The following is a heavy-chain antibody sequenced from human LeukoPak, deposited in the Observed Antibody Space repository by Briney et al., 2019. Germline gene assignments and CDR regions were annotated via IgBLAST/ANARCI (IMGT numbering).Heavy chain of an antibody. J-gene: IGHJ4*02. CDR2: IYYSGST. Sequence: PSETLSLTCTVSGGSISSSSYYWGWIRQPPGKGLEWIGGIYYSGSTYYNPSLKSRVTISADTSKNQFSLKLSSVTAADTAVYYCARLSPPEYNWNYGYHFDHWGQGTLVTVSS. CDR1: GGSISSSSYY. D-gene: IGHD1-7*01. V-gene: IGHV4-39*01. CDR3: ARLSPPEYNWNYGYHFDH.